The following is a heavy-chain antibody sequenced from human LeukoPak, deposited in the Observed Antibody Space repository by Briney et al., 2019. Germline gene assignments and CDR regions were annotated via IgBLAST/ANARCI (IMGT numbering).Heavy chain of an antibody. D-gene: IGHD4-23*01. J-gene: IGHJ1*01. V-gene: IGHV3-9*01. CDR1: GFTFDDYA. CDR2: ISWSSDNI. CDR3: AKGGGNSGYFQH. Sequence: GGSLRLSCAPSGFTFDDYAMHWVWQAPGKGLEWVSGISWSSDNIGYADSVKGRFTISRDNAKNSLYLQMNSLRAEDTAFYYCAKGGGNSGYFQHWGRGTLVTVSS.